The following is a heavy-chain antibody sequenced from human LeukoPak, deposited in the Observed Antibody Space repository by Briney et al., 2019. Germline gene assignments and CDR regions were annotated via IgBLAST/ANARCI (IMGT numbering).Heavy chain of an antibody. J-gene: IGHJ4*02. D-gene: IGHD4/OR15-4a*01. Sequence: ASVKVSCKTAGYAFSSSGINWVRQAPGQGLEWVGWMHPNSGKTGSAHKFQGRVTMTRDTSTSTAYMELSSLTSEDTDVFYCARGQYGGNRFFDQWGQGTLIIVSS. CDR3: ARGQYGGNRFFDQ. V-gene: IGHV1-8*02. CDR2: MHPNSGKT. CDR1: GYAFSSSG.